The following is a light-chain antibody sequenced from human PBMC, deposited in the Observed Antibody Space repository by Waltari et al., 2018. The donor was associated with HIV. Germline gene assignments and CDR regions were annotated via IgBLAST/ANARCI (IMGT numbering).Light chain of an antibody. CDR1: QGISNG. V-gene: IGKV1-6*01. J-gene: IGKJ1*01. CDR2: AAS. Sequence: AIQVTQSPSSLSASVGDRVTITCRASQGISNGLGWNQQKPEKAPNVLIYAASILQSGVPSRFSGSGSGTEFTLTISSLQPEDFATYFCLQDHTFPWTFGQGTKVE. CDR3: LQDHTFPWT.